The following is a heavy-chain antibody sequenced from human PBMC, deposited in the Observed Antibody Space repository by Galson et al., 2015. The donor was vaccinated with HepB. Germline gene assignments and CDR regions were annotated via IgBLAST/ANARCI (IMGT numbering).Heavy chain of an antibody. D-gene: IGHD1-26*01. CDR3: ARVLGAHWA. J-gene: IGHJ5*02. Sequence: SLRLSCAASGFNFSSYSMIWVRQAPGKGLEWVSYISSRSATIFYADSVKGRFTISRDNVKNSLYLQINTLRAEDTAVYYCARVLGAHWAWGQGTLVTVSS. CDR2: ISSRSATI. CDR1: GFNFSSYS. V-gene: IGHV3-48*01.